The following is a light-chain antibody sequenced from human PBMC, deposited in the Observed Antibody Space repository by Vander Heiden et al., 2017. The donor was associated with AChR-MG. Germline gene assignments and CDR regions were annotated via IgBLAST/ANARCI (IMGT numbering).Light chain of an antibody. CDR1: QSLRHRNGYNY. Sequence: DIVMTQSPLSLPVTPGEPASISCRSSQSLRHRNGYNYLDWYLQKPGQSPQLLIYLGSYRASGVPDRFSGTGSGTDFTLKISRVEAEDVGVYYCRQTLQAPLTFGGRTKVEIK. CDR2: LGS. J-gene: IGKJ4*01. V-gene: IGKV2-28*01. CDR3: RQTLQAPLT.